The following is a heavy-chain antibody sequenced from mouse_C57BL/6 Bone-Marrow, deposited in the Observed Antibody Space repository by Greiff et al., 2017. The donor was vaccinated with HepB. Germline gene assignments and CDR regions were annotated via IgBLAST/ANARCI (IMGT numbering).Heavy chain of an antibody. CDR1: GYTFTSYW. D-gene: IGHD2-14*01. CDR2: INPSNGGT. J-gene: IGHJ1*03. V-gene: IGHV1-53*01. CDR3: ARALLEGYWYFDV. Sequence: VQLQQPGTELVKPGASVKLSCKASGYTFTSYWMHWVKQRPGQGLEWIGNINPSNGGTNYNEKFKSKATLTVDKSSSTAYMQLSSLTSEDSAVYYCARALLEGYWYFDVWGTGTTVTVSS.